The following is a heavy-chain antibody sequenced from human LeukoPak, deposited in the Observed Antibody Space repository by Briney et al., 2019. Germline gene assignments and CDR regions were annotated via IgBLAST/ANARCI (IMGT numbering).Heavy chain of an antibody. D-gene: IGHD3-10*01. Sequence: SETLSLTCTVSGGSISSSSYYWGWIRQPPGKGLEWIGSIYYSRSTYYNPSLKSRVTISVDTSKNQFSLKLSSVTAADTAAYYCARDPFTMVRSGSVYWGQGTLVTVSS. CDR3: ARDPFTMVRSGSVY. J-gene: IGHJ4*02. CDR1: GGSISSSSYY. V-gene: IGHV4-39*02. CDR2: IYYSRST.